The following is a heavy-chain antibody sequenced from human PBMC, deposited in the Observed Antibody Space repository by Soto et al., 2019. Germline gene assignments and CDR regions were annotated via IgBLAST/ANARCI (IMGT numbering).Heavy chain of an antibody. Sequence: ASVKVSCKSSGFTFSIYAFHWVRQAPGQRPEWMGWINAVNGNTEYSQKFQGRVTITRYTSISTAYMELSSLRSEDTAVYYCARDARIRGLSRYWFDPWGQGTLVTVSS. CDR3: ARDARIRGLSRYWFDP. J-gene: IGHJ5*02. V-gene: IGHV1-3*01. CDR2: INAVNGNT. CDR1: GFTFSIYA. D-gene: IGHD3-22*01.